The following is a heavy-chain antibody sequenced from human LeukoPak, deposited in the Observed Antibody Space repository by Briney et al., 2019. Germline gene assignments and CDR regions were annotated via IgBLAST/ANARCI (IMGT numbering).Heavy chain of an antibody. CDR1: GGSISSGGYY. V-gene: IGHV4-30-2*01. CDR2: IYHSGST. CDR3: ARVGTTVTRRILGHDY. J-gene: IGHJ4*02. D-gene: IGHD4-17*01. Sequence: SETLSLTCTVSGGSISSGGYYWSWIRQPPGKGLEWIGYIYHSGSTYYNPSLKSRVTISVDKSKNQFPLKLSSVTAADTAVYYCARVGTTVTRRILGHDYWGQGTLVTVSS.